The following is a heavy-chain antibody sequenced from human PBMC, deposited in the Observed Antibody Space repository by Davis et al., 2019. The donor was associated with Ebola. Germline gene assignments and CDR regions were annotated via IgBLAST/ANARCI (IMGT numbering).Heavy chain of an antibody. CDR1: GGSISSYY. Sequence: LETLSLTCTVSGGSISSYYWSWIRQPPGKGLEWIGYIYYSGSTNYNPSLKSRVTISVDTSKNQFSLKLSSVTAADTAVYYCARAEPPYYYYGMDVWGQGTTVTVSS. CDR2: IYYSGST. J-gene: IGHJ6*02. V-gene: IGHV4-59*01. CDR3: ARAEPPYYYYGMDV. D-gene: IGHD1-26*01.